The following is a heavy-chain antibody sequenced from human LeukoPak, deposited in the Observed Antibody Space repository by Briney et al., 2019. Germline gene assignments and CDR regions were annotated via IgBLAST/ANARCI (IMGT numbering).Heavy chain of an antibody. CDR1: GFTFSSYG. Sequence: GRSLRLSCAASGFTFSSYGMHWVRQAPGKGLEWVAVIWYDGSNKYYADSVKGRFTISRDNSKNTLYLQMNSLRAEDTAVYYCARDIYYYDSSGYYRAEYFQHWGQGTLVTVSS. D-gene: IGHD3-22*01. CDR3: ARDIYYYDSSGYYRAEYFQH. V-gene: IGHV3-33*01. CDR2: IWYDGSNK. J-gene: IGHJ1*01.